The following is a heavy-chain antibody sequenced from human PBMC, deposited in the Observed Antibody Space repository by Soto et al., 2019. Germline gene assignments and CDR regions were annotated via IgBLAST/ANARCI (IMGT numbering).Heavy chain of an antibody. J-gene: IGHJ5*01. CDR3: VRDTGLTYDS. V-gene: IGHV3-72*01. D-gene: IGHD2-8*02. CDR2: TRDEARGYTT. CDR1: GFTVNDYF. Sequence: GGSLRLSCAAYGFTVNDYFIDWVRRAPGKGRGWVGRTRDEARGYTTDYAASVTGRFIISRNHANNSLSLQMTGLKTEDTAAYYCVRDTGLTYDSWGQGTLVTVSS.